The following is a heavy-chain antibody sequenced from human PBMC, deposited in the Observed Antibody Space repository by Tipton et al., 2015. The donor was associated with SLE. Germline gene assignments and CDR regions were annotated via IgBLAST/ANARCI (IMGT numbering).Heavy chain of an antibody. J-gene: IGHJ3*02. D-gene: IGHD3-9*01. Sequence: TLSLTCTVSGVSISSGSYYWSWIRQPAGKGLEWIGYIYTSGSTNYNPSLKSRVTISVDTSKNQFSLKLSSVTAADTAVYYCASLEYYDILTGLHAFDIWGQGTMVTVSS. V-gene: IGHV4-61*09. CDR3: ASLEYYDILTGLHAFDI. CDR1: GVSISSGSYY. CDR2: IYTSGST.